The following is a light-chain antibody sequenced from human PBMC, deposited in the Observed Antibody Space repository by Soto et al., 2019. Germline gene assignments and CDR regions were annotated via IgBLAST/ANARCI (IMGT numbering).Light chain of an antibody. CDR3: QQYNDWPLP. J-gene: IGKJ4*01. Sequence: EIVMTQSPVTLSLSPGERATLSCRSSQSVSSNLAWYQQKPGQAPWLLIFGASTRATGIPARFSGSGSGTEFTLTISSLQSEDFAVYYCQQYNDWPLPFGGGTKVDIK. CDR2: GAS. CDR1: QSVSSN. V-gene: IGKV3D-15*01.